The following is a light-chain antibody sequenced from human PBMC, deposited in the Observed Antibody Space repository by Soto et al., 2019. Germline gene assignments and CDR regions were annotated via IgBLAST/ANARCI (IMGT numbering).Light chain of an antibody. CDR2: DAS. V-gene: IGKV3-20*01. CDR3: QHYSTSLLT. Sequence: EIVLTQSPGTLSLSPGERATLSCRASQIISNSYLAWYQQKPGQAPRLLIYDASSRATGIPDRFSGSGSGTDFTLTISRLEPEDFAVYYCQHYSTSLLTVDGGTKVEIK. CDR1: QIISNSY. J-gene: IGKJ4*01.